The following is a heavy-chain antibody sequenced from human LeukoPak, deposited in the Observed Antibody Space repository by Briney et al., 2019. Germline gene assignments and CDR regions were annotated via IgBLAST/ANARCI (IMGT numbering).Heavy chain of an antibody. CDR3: ARLYDSSGYTNWLDP. D-gene: IGHD3-22*01. J-gene: IGHJ5*02. CDR2: IYYSGST. Sequence: SETLSLTCTVSGGSISSHYWSWIRQPPGKGLEWIGYIYYSGSTKYNPSLKSRVTMSVDTSNNQFSLKLSSVTAADTAVYYCARLYDSSGYTNWLDPWGQGTLVTVSS. CDR1: GGSISSHY. V-gene: IGHV4-59*11.